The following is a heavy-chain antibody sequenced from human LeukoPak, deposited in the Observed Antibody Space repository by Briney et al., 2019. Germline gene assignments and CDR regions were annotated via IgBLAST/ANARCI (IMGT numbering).Heavy chain of an antibody. J-gene: IGHJ6*03. V-gene: IGHV4-31*03. Sequence: SETLSLTCTVSGGSISSGGYYWSWIRQHPGKGLEWIGYIYYSGSTYYNPSLKSRVTISVDTSKNQFSLKLSSVTAADTAVYYCARGDYYYYYMDVWGKGTTVTVSS. CDR3: ARGDYYYYYMDV. CDR2: IYYSGST. CDR1: GGSISSGGYY.